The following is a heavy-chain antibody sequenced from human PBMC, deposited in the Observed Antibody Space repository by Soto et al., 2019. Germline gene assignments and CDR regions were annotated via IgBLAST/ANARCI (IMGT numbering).Heavy chain of an antibody. CDR1: GFTFDDYA. CDR2: ISWNSGSI. Sequence: GGSLRLSCAASGFTFDDYAMHWVRQAPGKGLEWVSGISWNSGSIGYADSVKGRFTISRDNAKNSLYLQMNSLRAEDTALYYCAKDTGHGSGSYYTYYYYYMDVWGKGTTVTVSS. D-gene: IGHD3-10*01. V-gene: IGHV3-9*01. CDR3: AKDTGHGSGSYYTYYYYYMDV. J-gene: IGHJ6*03.